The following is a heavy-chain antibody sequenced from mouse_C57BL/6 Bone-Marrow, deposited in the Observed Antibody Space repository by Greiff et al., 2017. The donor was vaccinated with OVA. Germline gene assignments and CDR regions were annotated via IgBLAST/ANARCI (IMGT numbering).Heavy chain of an antibody. V-gene: IGHV1-42*01. J-gene: IGHJ3*01. D-gene: IGHD2-4*01. Sequence: LVESGPELVKPGASVKISCKASGYSFTGYYMNWVKQSPEKSLEWIGEINPSTGGTTYNQKFKAKATLTVDKSSSTAYMQLKSLTSEDSAVYYCARRGAIDYFFAYWGQGTLVTVSA. CDR3: ARRGAIDYFFAY. CDR2: INPSTGGT. CDR1: GYSFTGYY.